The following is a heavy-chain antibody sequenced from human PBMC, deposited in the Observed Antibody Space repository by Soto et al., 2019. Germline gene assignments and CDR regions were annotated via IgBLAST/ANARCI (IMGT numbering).Heavy chain of an antibody. J-gene: IGHJ2*01. V-gene: IGHV1-3*01. D-gene: IGHD1-26*01. Sequence: GASVKVSCKASGYTFTSYYMHWVRQAPGQRLEWMGWINAGNGNTKYSQKFQGRVTITRDTSASTAYMELSSLRSEDTAVYYCARGGSLYWYFDLWGRGTLVTVSS. CDR1: GYTFTSYY. CDR2: INAGNGNT. CDR3: ARGGSLYWYFDL.